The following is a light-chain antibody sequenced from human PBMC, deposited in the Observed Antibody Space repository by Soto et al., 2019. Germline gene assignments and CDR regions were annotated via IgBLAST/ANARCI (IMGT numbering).Light chain of an antibody. Sequence: EVVLTQSPATLSLSPGERATLSCSDVAWYQQKPGQAPRLLIFDASNRATGIPARFSGSGSGTDFTLTISSLEPEDFAVYYCQHRYIWPVSFGQGTRLEI. CDR2: DAS. V-gene: IGKV3-11*01. J-gene: IGKJ5*01. CDR3: QHRYIWPVS.